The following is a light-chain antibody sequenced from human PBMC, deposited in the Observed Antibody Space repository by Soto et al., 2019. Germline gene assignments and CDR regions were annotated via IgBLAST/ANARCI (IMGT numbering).Light chain of an antibody. CDR1: QSVSSN. J-gene: IGKJ4*01. CDR2: DAS. CDR3: HQRSNWPPT. V-gene: IGKV3-11*01. Sequence: EKVLSQSPASVSLSPGERATLSCRASQSVSSNLAWYQQKPGQAPRLLIYDASNRATGIPARFSGSGSGTDFTLTISSLQPEDFAVYYCHQRSNWPPTFGGGTKVDIK.